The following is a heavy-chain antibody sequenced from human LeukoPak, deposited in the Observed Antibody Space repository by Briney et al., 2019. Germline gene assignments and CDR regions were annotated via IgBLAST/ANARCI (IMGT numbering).Heavy chain of an antibody. CDR2: IKQDGSEK. D-gene: IGHD2-8*02. CDR1: GFTFSSYW. Sequence: GALRLSCAASGFTFSSYWMSWVRQAPGKGLEWVANIKQDGSEKYYVDSVKGRFTISRDNAKNSLYLQMNSLRAEDTAVYYCASTGGDYYYYYMDVWGKGTTVTVSS. CDR3: ASTGGDYYYYYMDV. V-gene: IGHV3-7*01. J-gene: IGHJ6*03.